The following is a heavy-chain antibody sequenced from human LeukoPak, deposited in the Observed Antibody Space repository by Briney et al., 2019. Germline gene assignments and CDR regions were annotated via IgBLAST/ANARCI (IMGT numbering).Heavy chain of an antibody. V-gene: IGHV3-53*01. Sequence: GGSLRLSCAASGFTVSSNYMSWVRQAPGKGLEWVSVIYSGGSTYYADSVKGRFTISRDNSKNTLYLQMNSLRAEDTAVYYCARMVPNYDFWSGLIPDYFDYWGRGTLVTVSS. CDR2: IYSGGST. D-gene: IGHD3-3*01. CDR3: ARMVPNYDFWSGLIPDYFDY. CDR1: GFTVSSNY. J-gene: IGHJ4*02.